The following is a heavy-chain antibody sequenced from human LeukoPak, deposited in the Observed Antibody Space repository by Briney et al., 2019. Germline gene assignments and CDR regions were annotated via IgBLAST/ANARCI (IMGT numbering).Heavy chain of an antibody. Sequence: SETLSLTCTVSGGSISSYYWSWIRQPPGKGLEWIGYIYYSGSTNYNPSLKSRVTISVDTSENQFSLKLSSVTAADTAVYYCARGVGATHYFDYWGQGTLVTVSS. V-gene: IGHV4-59*01. CDR1: GGSISSYY. J-gene: IGHJ4*02. D-gene: IGHD1-26*01. CDR2: IYYSGST. CDR3: ARGVGATHYFDY.